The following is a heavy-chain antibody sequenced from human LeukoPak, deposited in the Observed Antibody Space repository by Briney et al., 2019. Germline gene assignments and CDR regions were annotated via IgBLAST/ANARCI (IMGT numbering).Heavy chain of an antibody. Sequence: GGSLRLSCTASGFTFSSYSLNWVRQAPGKGLEWVSSVSTGSNYIYYADSVKGRFTISRDNAKSSLYLQMNSLRAEDSAVYYCARPAYTAAYDLWGQGTMVTVSS. J-gene: IGHJ3*01. CDR1: GFTFSSYS. D-gene: IGHD3-16*01. CDR2: VSTGSNYI. CDR3: ARPAYTAAYDL. V-gene: IGHV3-21*06.